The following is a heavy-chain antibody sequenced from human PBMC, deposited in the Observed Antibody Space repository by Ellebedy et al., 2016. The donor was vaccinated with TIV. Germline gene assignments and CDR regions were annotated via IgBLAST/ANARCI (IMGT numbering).Heavy chain of an antibody. CDR2: ISGSGGST. Sequence: GESLKISCAASGFTFSSYAMSWVRQAPGKGLEWVSAISGSGGSTYYADSVKGRFTISRDNSKNTLYLQMNSLRAEDTAVYYCAKDMYYDILTGYTHDYWGQGTLVTVSS. J-gene: IGHJ4*02. CDR3: AKDMYYDILTGYTHDY. CDR1: GFTFSSYA. V-gene: IGHV3-23*01. D-gene: IGHD3-9*01.